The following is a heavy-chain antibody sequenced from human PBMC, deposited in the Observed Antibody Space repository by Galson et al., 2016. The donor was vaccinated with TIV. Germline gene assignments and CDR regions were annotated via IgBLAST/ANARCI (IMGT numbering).Heavy chain of an antibody. J-gene: IGHJ4*02. V-gene: IGHV3-48*03. Sequence: SLRLSCAASGFAVSSYEMNWVRQAPGKGLEWLSYIGGGANFRDYSDSVKGRFTVSEDNAKNSLYLQMSSLRAEDTGVYYCARDGGNAWEYDCWGQGTLVTVSP. CDR2: IGGGANFR. CDR1: GFAVSSYE. CDR3: ARDGGNAWEYDC. D-gene: IGHD1-26*01.